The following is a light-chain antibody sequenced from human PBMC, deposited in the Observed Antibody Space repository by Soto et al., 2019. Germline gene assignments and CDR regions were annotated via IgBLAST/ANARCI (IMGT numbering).Light chain of an antibody. Sequence: EIVLTQCPATLSLSPGERARLSCRASQSISSYLAWYQQKPGQAPRLLIYGASNRATGIPDRFSGSGSGTEFTLTISRLEPEDFAVYYCQQYGSSGTFGQGTKVDIK. CDR2: GAS. V-gene: IGKV3-20*01. CDR3: QQYGSSGT. J-gene: IGKJ1*01. CDR1: QSISSY.